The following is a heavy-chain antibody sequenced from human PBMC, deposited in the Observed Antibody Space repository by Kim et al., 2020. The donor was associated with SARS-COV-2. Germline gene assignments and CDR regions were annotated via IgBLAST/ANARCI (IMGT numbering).Heavy chain of an antibody. CDR1: GYTFTSYY. D-gene: IGHD2-2*01. Sequence: ASVKVSCKSSGYTFTSYYMHWVRQAPGQGLEWMGIINPSGGNTSYAQKFQGRVTMTRDTSTSTVYMELSSLRSEDTAVYYCARDIVVVPAAILGFSGMDVWGQGTTVTVSS. CDR2: INPSGGNT. J-gene: IGHJ6*02. V-gene: IGHV1-46*01. CDR3: ARDIVVVPAAILGFSGMDV.